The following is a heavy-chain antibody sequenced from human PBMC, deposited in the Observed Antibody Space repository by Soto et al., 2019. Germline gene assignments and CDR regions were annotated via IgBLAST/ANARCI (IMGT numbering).Heavy chain of an antibody. J-gene: IGHJ4*02. CDR1: GYTFTSYG. CDR3: AREPKRIVGATSYFDY. D-gene: IGHD1-26*01. CDR2: ISAYNGNT. V-gene: IGHV1-18*01. Sequence: QVQLVQSGAEVKKPGASVKVSCKATGYTFTSYGISWVRQAPGQGLEWMGWISAYNGNTNYAQKLQGRVTMTTDTSTSTAHMELRSLRSDDTAVYYCAREPKRIVGATSYFDYWGQGTLVTVSS.